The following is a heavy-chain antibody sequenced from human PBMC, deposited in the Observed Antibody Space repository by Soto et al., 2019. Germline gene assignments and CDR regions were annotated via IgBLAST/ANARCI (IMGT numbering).Heavy chain of an antibody. V-gene: IGHV4-31*03. CDR3: ARSFGVGAGGGCDY. CDR1: GGPISSGGYY. Sequence: QVQLQESGPGLVKPSQTLSLTCTVSGGPISSGGYYWSWLRPHPAQGLERIGYIYYSGSTYYNPSLKSRVTRAGDTSKNRCSGKRRSLTAGGTAVYCCARSFGVGAGGGCDYGGQGTLVTVSS. D-gene: IGHD6-13*01. J-gene: IGHJ4*02. CDR2: IYYSGST.